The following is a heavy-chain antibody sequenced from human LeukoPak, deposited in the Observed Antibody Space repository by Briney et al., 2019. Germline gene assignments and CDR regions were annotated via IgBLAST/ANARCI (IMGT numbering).Heavy chain of an antibody. J-gene: IGHJ4*02. CDR2: IYYSGST. V-gene: IGHV4-59*01. CDR1: GGSISSFY. CDR3: ARQESVGATIDY. Sequence: SETLSLTCTVSGGSISSFYWSWIRPPPGKGLEWIGYIYYSGSTNYNPPLKSRVTISIDTSKNQCSLKLSSVTSADTAVYYCARQESVGATIDYWGQGTLVTVSS. D-gene: IGHD1-26*01.